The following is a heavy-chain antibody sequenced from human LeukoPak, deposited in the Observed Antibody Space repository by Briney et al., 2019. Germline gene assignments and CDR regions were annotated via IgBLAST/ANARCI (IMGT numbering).Heavy chain of an antibody. CDR2: IFTGGFI. CDR3: ARHSMLSSTYFGVSDI. V-gene: IGHV4-4*07. CDR1: GDSISRYY. J-gene: IGHJ3*02. D-gene: IGHD6-13*01. Sequence: IPSETLSLTCSVSGDSISRYYWNWIRRPAGRGLEWIGRIFTGGFINYNPSLSSRVTVSLDTSKNQVSLKLTSVTAEDTAVYYCARHSMLSSTYFGVSDIWGQGTTVTVSS.